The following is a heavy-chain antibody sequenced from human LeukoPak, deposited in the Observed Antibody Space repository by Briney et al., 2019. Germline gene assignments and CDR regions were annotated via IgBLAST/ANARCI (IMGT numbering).Heavy chain of an antibody. CDR3: AMKDCTNGVCGGDAFDI. D-gene: IGHD2-8*01. Sequence: GASVKVSCKASGYTYTGYYMHWVRQAPGQGLEWMGWINPNSGGTNYAQKFQGRVTMTRDTSISTAYMELSRLRSDDTAAYYCAMKDCTNGVCGGDAFDIWGHGTMVTVAS. V-gene: IGHV1-2*02. CDR2: INPNSGGT. CDR1: GYTYTGYY. J-gene: IGHJ3*02.